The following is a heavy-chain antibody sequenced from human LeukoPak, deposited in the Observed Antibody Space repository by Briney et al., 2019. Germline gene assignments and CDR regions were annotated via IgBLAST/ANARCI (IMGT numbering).Heavy chain of an antibody. D-gene: IGHD2-21*01. Sequence: GGSLRLSCAASGSTFSGSAMHWVRQASGKGLEWVGRIRSKANSYATAYAASVKGRFTISRDDSKNTAYLQMNSLKTEDTAVYYCTRREVMSDYWGQGTLVTVSS. J-gene: IGHJ4*02. CDR1: GSTFSGSA. V-gene: IGHV3-73*01. CDR2: IRSKANSYAT. CDR3: TRREVMSDY.